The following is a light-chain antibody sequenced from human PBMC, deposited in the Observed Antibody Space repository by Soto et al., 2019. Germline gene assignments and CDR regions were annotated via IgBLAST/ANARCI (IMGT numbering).Light chain of an antibody. CDR3: QQYDSTPPT. CDR1: QSVNSNY. CDR2: GAS. J-gene: IGKJ1*01. V-gene: IGKV3-20*01. Sequence: EIVLTQSPGTLSLSPGDRATLSCRASQSVNSNYLAWYQRKPGQAPRLLIYGASNRATDIPYRFSASGSGTDFTLTITRLEAEDLAVYYCQQYDSTPPTFGQGTKLEVK.